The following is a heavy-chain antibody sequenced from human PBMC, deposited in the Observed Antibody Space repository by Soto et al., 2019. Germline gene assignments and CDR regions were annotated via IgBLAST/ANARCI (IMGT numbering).Heavy chain of an antibody. Sequence: QVPLVESGGGVVQPGRSLRLSRAASGFTFSNYGMHWVRQAPGKGLEWVAVIWFDGSNEYYSDSVKGRFTISRDNCGNILYLDMNGLRGEDSAIYDCARDMGDFVPYLDYWGQGTLVTVSS. CDR3: ARDMGDFVPYLDY. CDR1: GFTFSNYG. J-gene: IGHJ4*02. CDR2: IWFDGSNE. D-gene: IGHD1-26*01. V-gene: IGHV3-33*01.